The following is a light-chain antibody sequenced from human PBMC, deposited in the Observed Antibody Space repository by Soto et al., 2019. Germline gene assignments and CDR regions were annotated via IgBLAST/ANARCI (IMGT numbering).Light chain of an antibody. Sequence: QSALTQPASVSGSPGQSITISCTGTSSDVGGYNHVSWYQQHPGKAPKLMIYEVTKRPSGVSNRFSGSKSGNTASLTISGLQAEDEADYYCCSYAGSSTYVFGTGTKLTVL. J-gene: IGLJ1*01. CDR1: SSDVGGYNH. V-gene: IGLV2-23*02. CDR2: EVT. CDR3: CSYAGSSTYV.